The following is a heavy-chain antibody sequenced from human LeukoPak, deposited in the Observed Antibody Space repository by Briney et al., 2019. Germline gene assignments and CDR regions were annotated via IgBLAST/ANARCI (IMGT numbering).Heavy chain of an antibody. J-gene: IGHJ5*02. CDR1: GGSINGYY. V-gene: IGHV4-4*07. CDR2: IYTSENT. Sequence: SETLSLTCTVSGGSINGYYWSWIRQPAGKQLEWIGRIYTSENTNYNPSLKSRVTISVDTSKNQFSLKLSSVTAADTAVYYCARHASDRYPEDWFDPWGQGTLVTVSS. CDR3: ARHASDRYPEDWFDP. D-gene: IGHD2-2*02.